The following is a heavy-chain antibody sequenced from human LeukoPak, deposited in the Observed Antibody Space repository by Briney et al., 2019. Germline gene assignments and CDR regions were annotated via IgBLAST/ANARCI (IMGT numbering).Heavy chain of an antibody. J-gene: IGHJ6*03. CDR3: ARDPGSYFYYYMDV. CDR1: GGSITRCY. CDR2: IYSNGTT. V-gene: IGHV4-4*07. D-gene: IGHD2-15*01. Sequence: SETLSLTCAVSGGSITRCYWSWIRQPAGKGLEWIGRIYSNGTTFYNPSLQSRVSMSVDTSNNEVSLKLNSVTAADTAVYYCARDPGSYFYYYMDVWGTGTTVTVSS.